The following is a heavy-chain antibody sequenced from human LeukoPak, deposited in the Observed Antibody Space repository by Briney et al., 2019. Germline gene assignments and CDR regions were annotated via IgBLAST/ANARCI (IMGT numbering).Heavy chain of an antibody. Sequence: GASVKVSCKASGYTSTGYYIHWVRQAPGQGLEWMGWINPNSGDPNYAQKFQGRVTMTRDTSISTAYMELSRLRSDDTAVYYCARDSASTGYYYYSFYYMDVWGKGTTVTVSS. CDR1: GYTSTGYY. CDR2: INPNSGDP. D-gene: IGHD3-22*01. V-gene: IGHV1-2*02. J-gene: IGHJ6*03. CDR3: ARDSASTGYYYYSFYYMDV.